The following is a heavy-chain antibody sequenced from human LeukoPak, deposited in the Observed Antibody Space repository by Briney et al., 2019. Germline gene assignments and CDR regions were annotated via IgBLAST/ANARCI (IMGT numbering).Heavy chain of an antibody. Sequence: ASVKVSCKASGYTFTSYYMHWVRQAPGQGLEWMGIINPSGGSTSYAQKFQGRVTMTRDTSTSTVYMELSSLRSEDTAVYYCARSPTYCGGDCYFRQIVTPYNWFDPWGQGTLVTVSS. J-gene: IGHJ5*02. CDR1: GYTFTSYY. CDR3: ARSPTYCGGDCYFRQIVTPYNWFDP. CDR2: INPSGGST. V-gene: IGHV1-46*01. D-gene: IGHD2-21*01.